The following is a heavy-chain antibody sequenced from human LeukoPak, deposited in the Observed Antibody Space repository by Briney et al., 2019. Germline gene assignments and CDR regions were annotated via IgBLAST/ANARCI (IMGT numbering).Heavy chain of an antibody. CDR1: GFTFSTYG. V-gene: IGHV3-30*18. CDR2: ISNDEGHK. J-gene: IGHJ4*02. D-gene: IGHD2-2*01. Sequence: GGSLRLSCAASGFTFSTYGMHWVRQAPGKGLEWVAVISNDEGHKYYADSVKGRFTISRDNSKNTLYLQMNSLRAEDTAVYYCAKDHCSSTSCYFDYWGQGTLVTVSS. CDR3: AKDHCSSTSCYFDY.